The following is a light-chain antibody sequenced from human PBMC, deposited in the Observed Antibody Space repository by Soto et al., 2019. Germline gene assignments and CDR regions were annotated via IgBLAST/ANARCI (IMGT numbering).Light chain of an antibody. CDR3: QQYGNSPYT. J-gene: IGKJ2*01. Sequence: EIVLTQSPATLSFPQGEKATLPWGASQSFATSYLPCYQQKPGLGPGPLIDDASSRATGIPDRFSGSGSGTDFTLTISRLEPEDFAVYYCQQYGNSPYTFGQGTKLEIK. V-gene: IGKV3D-20*01. CDR1: QSFATSY. CDR2: DAS.